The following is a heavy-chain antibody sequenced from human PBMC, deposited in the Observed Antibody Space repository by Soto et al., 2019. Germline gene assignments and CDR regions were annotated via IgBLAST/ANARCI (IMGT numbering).Heavy chain of an antibody. CDR3: AKMLTMVRGVTGLRDFDF. CDR2: ISGPGATI. CDR1: GFTFSSYA. D-gene: IGHD3-10*01. J-gene: IGHJ4*02. Sequence: EVQLLEAGGNLIQPGGSLRLSCAASGFTFSSYAMSWVRQAPGQGLEWLSAISGPGATIYYADSVKGRFTISRDHSKNALYLQMNSLTAEDTAVYYCAKMLTMVRGVTGLRDFDFWGQGILVTVSS. V-gene: IGHV3-23*01.